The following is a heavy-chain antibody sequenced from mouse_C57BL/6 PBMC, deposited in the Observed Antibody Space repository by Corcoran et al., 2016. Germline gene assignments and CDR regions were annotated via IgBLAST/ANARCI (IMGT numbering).Heavy chain of an antibody. J-gene: IGHJ3*01. V-gene: IGHV9-3*01. CDR3: ARTDITTVVATRGFFAY. D-gene: IGHD1-1*01. CDR1: GYTFTTYG. CDR2: INTYSGVP. Sequence: QIQLVQSGPELKKPGETVKISCKASGYTFTTYGMSWVKQAPGKGLKWMGLINTYSGVPTYADDFKGRFALSLETSASTAYLQINNLKNEETATYFCARTDITTVVATRGFFAYWGHATLVTVSA.